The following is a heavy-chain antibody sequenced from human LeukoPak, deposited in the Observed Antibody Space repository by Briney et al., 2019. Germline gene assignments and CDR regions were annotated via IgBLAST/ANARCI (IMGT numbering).Heavy chain of an antibody. D-gene: IGHD2-2*01. J-gene: IGHJ4*02. CDR1: GYTFTSYY. CDR3: ASGRTDIVVVPATLRNYYFDY. CDR2: INPSGSST. V-gene: IGHV1-46*01. Sequence: ASVKVSCKASGYTFTSYYMHWVRQAPGQGLEWMGLINPSGSSTSYAQKFQGRLSLTRDMSTSTDYMELSSLRSEDTAVYYCASGRTDIVVVPATLRNYYFDYWGQGTLVTVSS.